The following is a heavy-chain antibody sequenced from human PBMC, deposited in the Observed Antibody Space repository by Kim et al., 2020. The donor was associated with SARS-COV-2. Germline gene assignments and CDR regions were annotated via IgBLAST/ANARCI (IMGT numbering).Heavy chain of an antibody. J-gene: IGHJ6*02. Sequence: SETLSLTCTVSDDSISNYYWSWIRQPPGKGLEWIGCISYSGSTNYNPSLKSRVTMSVDTSKNRFSLKVSSVTAADTAVYYCARSGPTYYYYYGMDVWGQG. D-gene: IGHD6-25*01. CDR3: ARSGPTYYYYYGMDV. CDR2: ISYSGST. CDR1: DDSISNYY. V-gene: IGHV4-59*13.